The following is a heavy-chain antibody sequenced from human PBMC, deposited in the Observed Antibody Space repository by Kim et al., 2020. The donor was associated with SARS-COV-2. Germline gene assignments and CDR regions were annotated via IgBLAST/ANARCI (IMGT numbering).Heavy chain of an antibody. CDR2: VKTKTDGGTK. CDR3: AAYGGHDY. Sequence: GGSLRLSCVASGFTFTNACMNWVRQAPGKGLEWVGRVKTKTDGGTKDYAAPVKDRFTISRDDSKSTVSLHMNSLKTEDTADYYCAAYGGHDYWGQGTLVTVSS. V-gene: IGHV3-15*01. D-gene: IGHD4-17*01. CDR1: GFTFTNAC. J-gene: IGHJ4*02.